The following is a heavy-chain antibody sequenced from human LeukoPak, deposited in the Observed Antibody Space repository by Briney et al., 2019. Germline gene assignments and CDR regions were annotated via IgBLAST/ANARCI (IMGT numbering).Heavy chain of an antibody. Sequence: GGSLRLSCASSRVTFSFYWMHWVRQVPGKGLVWVSRINSDGSSTTYADSVKGRFTISRDNAKNTLDLQMNSLRADDSALYYCAAEGGYDSGSPLDYWGQGTLVTVSS. J-gene: IGHJ4*02. CDR1: RVTFSFYW. CDR3: AAEGGYDSGSPLDY. D-gene: IGHD3-10*01. V-gene: IGHV3-74*01. CDR2: INSDGSST.